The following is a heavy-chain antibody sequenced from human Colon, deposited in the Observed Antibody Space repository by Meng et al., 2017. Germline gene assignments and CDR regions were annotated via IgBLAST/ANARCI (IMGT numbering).Heavy chain of an antibody. CDR3: VRHNGDSDFDY. D-gene: IGHD2-21*02. J-gene: IGHJ4*02. CDR2: INMCTGDP. Sequence: QVQLVQSGSELKKPGASVKVSCKASGYSFRTYAINWVRQAPGQGLQWMGWINMCTGDPSYVEGFAGRFVFSLDISVSTAYLQISSLKAEDTAVYFCVRHNGDSDFDYWGQGTLVTVSS. CDR1: GYSFRTYA. V-gene: IGHV7-4-1*02.